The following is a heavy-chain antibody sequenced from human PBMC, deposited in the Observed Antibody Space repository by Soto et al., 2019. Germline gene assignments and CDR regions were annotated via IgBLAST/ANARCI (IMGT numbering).Heavy chain of an antibody. Sequence: SDTLSLTSSVSGGAITAYYWSWILQPVGEGLQWIVRVYSTGITNYNPSLRSRVTMSVDTSQNQLLMRLSSVSAADTSVHYCPRDEYYDSNNWFDHWGEGILLTVST. D-gene: IGHD3-22*01. CDR3: PRDEYYDSNNWFDH. V-gene: IGHV4-4*07. CDR2: VYSTGIT. J-gene: IGHJ5*02. CDR1: GGAITAYY.